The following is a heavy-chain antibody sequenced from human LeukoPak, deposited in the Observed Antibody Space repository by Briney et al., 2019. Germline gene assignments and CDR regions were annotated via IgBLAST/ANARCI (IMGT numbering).Heavy chain of an antibody. D-gene: IGHD3-3*01. CDR1: GGSISSYY. Sequence: PSETLSLTCTVSGGSISSYYWSWIRQPPGKGLEWIGYIYYSGSTNYNPSLKSRVTISVDTSKNQFSLKLSSVTAADTAVYYCARGVPYDFWSGYPNNWFDPWSQGTLVTVSS. CDR2: IYYSGST. J-gene: IGHJ5*02. V-gene: IGHV4-59*01. CDR3: ARGVPYDFWSGYPNNWFDP.